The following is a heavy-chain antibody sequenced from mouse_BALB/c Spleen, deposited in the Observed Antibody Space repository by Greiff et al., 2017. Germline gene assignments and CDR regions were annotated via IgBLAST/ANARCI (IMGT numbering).Heavy chain of an antibody. D-gene: IGHD2-10*01. V-gene: IGHV7-1*02. CDR3: ARESPYYGWFAY. J-gene: IGHJ3*01. CDR2: SRNKANDYTT. CDR1: GFTFSDFY. Sequence: EVKLVESGGGLVQPGGSLRLSCATSGFTFSDFYMEWVRQPPGKRLEWIAASRNKANDYTTEYSASVKGRFIVSRDTSQSILYLQMNALRAEDTAIYYCARESPYYGWFAYWGQGTLVTVSA.